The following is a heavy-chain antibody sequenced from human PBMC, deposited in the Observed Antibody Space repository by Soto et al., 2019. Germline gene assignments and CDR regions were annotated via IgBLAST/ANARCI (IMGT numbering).Heavy chain of an antibody. V-gene: IGHV3-23*01. CDR1: GFTFSSYA. CDR2: ISGSGGST. D-gene: IGHD6-13*01. Sequence: EVQLLESGGGLVQPGGSLRLSCAASGFTFSSYAMSWVRQAPGKGLEWVSAISGSGGSTYYADSVKGRFTISRDNSKNTLDLQMNSLRAEDTAVYYCAKDRRDSGGWYYFDYWGQGTLVTVSS. J-gene: IGHJ4*02. CDR3: AKDRRDSGGWYYFDY.